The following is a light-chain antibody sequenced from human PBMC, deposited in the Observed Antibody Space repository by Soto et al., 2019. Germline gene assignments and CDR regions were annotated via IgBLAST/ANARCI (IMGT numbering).Light chain of an antibody. CDR2: EGS. J-gene: IGLJ7*01. CDR3: CSYAGSAV. CDR1: SSDVGSYNL. V-gene: IGLV2-23*01. Sequence: QSALTQPASVSGSPGQSITISCTGTSSDVGSYNLVSWYQQHPDKAPKLMIYEGSKRPSGVSNRFSGSKSGNTASLTISGLQAEDEADYYCCSYAGSAVFGGGTQLTVL.